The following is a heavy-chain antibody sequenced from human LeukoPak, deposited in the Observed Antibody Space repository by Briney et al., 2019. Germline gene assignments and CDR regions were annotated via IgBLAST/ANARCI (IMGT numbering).Heavy chain of an antibody. CDR3: AKVSDAYNSGS. V-gene: IGHV3-23*01. D-gene: IGHD5-24*01. Sequence: GGSLRLSCAASGFTFSVSAMSWVRQAPGKGLDWVSTINGLGDSTDYADSVKGWFSISRDNSKNKLYLQMNSLRAEDTAIYYCAKVSDAYNSGSWGQGALAAVSS. CDR1: GFTFSVSA. CDR2: INGLGDST. J-gene: IGHJ5*02.